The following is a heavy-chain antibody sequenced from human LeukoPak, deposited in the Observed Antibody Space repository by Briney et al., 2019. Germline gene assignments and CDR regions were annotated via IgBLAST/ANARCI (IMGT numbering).Heavy chain of an antibody. D-gene: IGHD3-10*01. CDR1: GGTFSSYA. J-gene: IGHJ4*02. V-gene: IGHV1-69*01. CDR3: ARDQYHYGSGSYYPFDY. Sequence: SVKVSCKASGGTFSSYAISWVRQAPGQGLEWMGGIIPIFGTANYAQKFQGRVTITADESTSTAYMELSSLRSEDTAVYYCARDQYHYGSGSYYPFDYWGQGTLVTVSS. CDR2: IIPIFGTA.